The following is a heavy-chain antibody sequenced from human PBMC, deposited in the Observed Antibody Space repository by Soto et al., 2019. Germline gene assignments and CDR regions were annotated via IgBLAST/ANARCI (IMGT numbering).Heavy chain of an antibody. CDR3: ARGSTVAAILFDY. CDR1: GDSISSGGYY. D-gene: IGHD2-15*01. J-gene: IGHJ4*02. CDR2: IYYSGST. Sequence: QVQLQESGPGLVKPSQTLSLTCTVSGDSISSGGYYWSWIRQHPGKGLEWIGYIYYSGSTYYNPSLKIGVIISVDTSKNQFSLKLSSVTAEDTAVYYCARGSTVAAILFDYWGQGTLVTVSS. V-gene: IGHV4-31*03.